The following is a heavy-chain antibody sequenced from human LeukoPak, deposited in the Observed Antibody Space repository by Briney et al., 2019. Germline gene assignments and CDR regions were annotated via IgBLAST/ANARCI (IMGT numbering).Heavy chain of an antibody. Sequence: ASVKVSCKASGYTFTGYYMHWVRQAPGQGLEWMGWISVYNDNTKYAQKFQGRVTMTTDTSTSTAYMEVRSLRSDDTAVYYCARALGRDDYVWGSYRNYFDYWGQGTLVTVSS. CDR1: GYTFTGYY. CDR2: ISVYNDNT. D-gene: IGHD3-16*02. CDR3: ARALGRDDYVWGSYRNYFDY. J-gene: IGHJ4*02. V-gene: IGHV1-18*04.